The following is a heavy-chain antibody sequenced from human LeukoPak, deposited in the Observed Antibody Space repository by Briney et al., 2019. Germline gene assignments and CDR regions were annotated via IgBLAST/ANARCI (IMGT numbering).Heavy chain of an antibody. CDR2: IIPIFGTA. Sequence: GASVKVSCKASGGTFSSYAISWVRQAPGQGLEWMGGIIPIFGTANYAQKFQGRVTITTDESTSTAYMELSSLRSEDTAVYYCANYGDDVSWIDPWGQGTLVTVSS. J-gene: IGHJ5*02. D-gene: IGHD4-17*01. V-gene: IGHV1-69*05. CDR3: ANYGDDVSWIDP. CDR1: GGTFSSYA.